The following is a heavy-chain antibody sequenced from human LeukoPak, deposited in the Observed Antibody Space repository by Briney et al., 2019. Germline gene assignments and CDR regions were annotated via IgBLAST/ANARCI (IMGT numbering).Heavy chain of an antibody. D-gene: IGHD1-26*01. CDR1: GYTFTSYY. CDR2: INPSGGST. CDR3: ARQSYRGSYLLYWFDP. Sequence: ASVKVSCKASGYTFTSYYMHWVRQAPGQGLEWMGIINPSGGSTSYAQKFQGRVTMTRDTSTSTVYMELSSLRSEDTAVCYCARQSYRGSYLLYWFDPWGQGTLVTVSS. J-gene: IGHJ5*02. V-gene: IGHV1-46*01.